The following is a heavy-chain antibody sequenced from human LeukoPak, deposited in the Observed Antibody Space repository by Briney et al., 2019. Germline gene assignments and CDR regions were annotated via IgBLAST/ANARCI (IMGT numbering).Heavy chain of an antibody. Sequence: GGSLRLSCAASGFTFSSYWMSWVRQAPGKGLEWVANIKKDGSEKYYVDSVKGRFTVSRDNAKTSLYLQMNSLRAEDTAVYYCARDSSMLRGPLVIYYFDFWGQGTLVTVSS. CDR1: GFTFSSYW. J-gene: IGHJ4*02. V-gene: IGHV3-7*01. D-gene: IGHD3-10*01. CDR2: IKKDGSEK. CDR3: ARDSSMLRGPLVIYYFDF.